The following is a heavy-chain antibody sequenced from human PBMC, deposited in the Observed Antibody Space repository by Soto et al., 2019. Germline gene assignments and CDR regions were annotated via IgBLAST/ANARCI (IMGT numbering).Heavy chain of an antibody. CDR3: ARGTYYDLWSGYYTGYYYYGMDV. V-gene: IGHV1-69*13. Sequence: SVKVSCKASGGTFSSYAISWVRQAPGQGLEWMGGIIPIFGTANYAQKFQGRVTITADESTSTAYMELSSLRSEDTAVYYCARGTYYDLWSGYYTGYYYYGMDVWGQGTTVTVSS. CDR1: GGTFSSYA. D-gene: IGHD3-3*01. J-gene: IGHJ6*02. CDR2: IIPIFGTA.